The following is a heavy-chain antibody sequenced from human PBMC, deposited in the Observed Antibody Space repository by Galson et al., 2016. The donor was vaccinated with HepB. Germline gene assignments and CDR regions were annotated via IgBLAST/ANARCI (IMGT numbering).Heavy chain of an antibody. D-gene: IGHD6-19*01. Sequence: SLRLSCAASGFTFSTYYMNWVRQAPGKGLEWVSSISGTSDYINYADSVKGRFTVSRDNAKNSLYLQMNSLRAEDTAIYYCARDKISGWYYFDHWGKGTLVTVSS. J-gene: IGHJ4*02. CDR2: ISGTSDYI. V-gene: IGHV3-21*01. CDR3: ARDKISGWYYFDH. CDR1: GFTFSTYY.